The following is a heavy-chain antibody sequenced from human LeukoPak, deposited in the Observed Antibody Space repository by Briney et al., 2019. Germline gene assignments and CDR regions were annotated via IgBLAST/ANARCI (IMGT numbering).Heavy chain of an antibody. CDR3: AKGIAVAGITAEYFQH. CDR2: ISGSGGST. Sequence: GGSLRLSCAASGFTFSSYAMSWVRQAPGKGLEWVSAISGSGGSTYYADSVKGRFTISRDNSKNTLYLQMNSLRAEDTAVYYCAKGIAVAGITAEYFQHWGQGTLVTVSS. CDR1: GFTFSSYA. J-gene: IGHJ1*01. V-gene: IGHV3-23*01. D-gene: IGHD6-19*01.